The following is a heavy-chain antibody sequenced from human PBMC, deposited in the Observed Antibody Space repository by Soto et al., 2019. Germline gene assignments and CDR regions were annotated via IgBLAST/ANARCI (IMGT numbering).Heavy chain of an antibody. CDR2: ISYDGSNK. J-gene: IGHJ3*01. CDR1: GFTFSSYA. V-gene: IGHV3-30-3*01. CDR3: ARDTGGNYAFDV. Sequence: QVQLVESGGGVVQPGRSLRLSCAASGFTFSSYAMHWVRQAPGKGLEWVAVISYDGSNKYYADSVKGRFTISRDNSKNTRYLQMNSLRAEDTAVYYCARDTGGNYAFDVWGQGTMVTVSS. D-gene: IGHD2-21*01.